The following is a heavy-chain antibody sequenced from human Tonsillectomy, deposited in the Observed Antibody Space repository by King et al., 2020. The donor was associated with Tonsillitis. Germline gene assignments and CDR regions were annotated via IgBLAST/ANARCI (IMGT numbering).Heavy chain of an antibody. D-gene: IGHD2-2*01. CDR3: ARVVPASLFDH. Sequence: LTLKESGPTLVKPTQTLTLTCTFSGFSLITSGVGVGWIRQPPGKGLEWLALIYLDDYKHYSPSLKSRLTITKDTSKNQVVLTMTNMDPVDTATYYCARVVPASLFDHWGQGTLVTVSS. CDR2: IYLDDYK. J-gene: IGHJ4*02. CDR1: GFSLITSGVG. V-gene: IGHV2-5*02.